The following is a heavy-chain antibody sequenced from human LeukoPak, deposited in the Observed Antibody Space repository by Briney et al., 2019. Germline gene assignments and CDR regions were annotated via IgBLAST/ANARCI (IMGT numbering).Heavy chain of an antibody. V-gene: IGHV3-73*01. CDR3: TRDRGTYNWLDP. CDR1: GFTLRYFV. CDR2: IDRPAKSYAT. J-gene: IGHJ5*02. Sequence: GGSLRLSCAASGFTLRYFVIHRVRQASGKGLGWVGLIDRPAKSYATAYGASVGGRFTISRDDSKNTAYLQMDSLKTEDTALYYCTRDRGTYNWLDPWGQGTLVTVSS. D-gene: IGHD1-26*01.